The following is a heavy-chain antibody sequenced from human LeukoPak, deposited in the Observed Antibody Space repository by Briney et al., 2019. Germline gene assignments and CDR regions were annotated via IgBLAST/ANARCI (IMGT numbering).Heavy chain of an antibody. J-gene: IGHJ4*02. CDR2: IYYSGST. D-gene: IGHD1-7*01. Sequence: ETLSLTCTVSDGSISSYYWSWIRQPPGKGLEWIGYIYYSGSTNYNPSLKSRVTISVDTSKNQFSLRLSSVTAADTAVYYCARNYDYFDYWGQGTLVTVSS. CDR3: ARNYDYFDY. V-gene: IGHV4-59*08. CDR1: DGSISSYY.